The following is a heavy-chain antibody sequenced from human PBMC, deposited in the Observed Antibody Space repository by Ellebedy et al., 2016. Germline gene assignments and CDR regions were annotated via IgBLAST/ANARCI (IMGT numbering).Heavy chain of an antibody. CDR3: ARAHPRRHFDY. J-gene: IGHJ4*02. Sequence: SETLSLXXTVSGGSISSGDYYWSWIRQPPGKGLEWIGYIYYSGSTYYNPSLKSRVTISVDTSKNQFSLKLSSVTAADTAVYYCARAHPRRHFDYWGQGTLVTVSS. CDR2: IYYSGST. CDR1: GGSISSGDYY. V-gene: IGHV4-30-4*01.